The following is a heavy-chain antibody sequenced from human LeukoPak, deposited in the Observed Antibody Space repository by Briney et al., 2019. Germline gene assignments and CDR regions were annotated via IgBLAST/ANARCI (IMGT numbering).Heavy chain of an antibody. Sequence: SETLSLTCTVSGGSISSGSYYWSWIRQPAGKGLEWIGRIYTSGSTNYNPSLKSRVTISVDTSKIQFSLKLSSVTAADTAVYYCARDLGLEQETDFGWFDPWGQGTLVTVSS. CDR3: ARDLGLEQETDFGWFDP. CDR1: GGSISSGSYY. V-gene: IGHV4-61*02. J-gene: IGHJ5*02. D-gene: IGHD1/OR15-1a*01. CDR2: IYTSGST.